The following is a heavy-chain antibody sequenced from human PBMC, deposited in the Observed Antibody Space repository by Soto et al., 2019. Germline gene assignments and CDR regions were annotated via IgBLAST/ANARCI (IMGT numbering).Heavy chain of an antibody. CDR2: IYHSGST. CDR3: ARALDCGGDCYNHTPIDY. CDR1: GGSISSSNW. D-gene: IGHD2-21*02. V-gene: IGHV4-4*02. Sequence: QVQLQESGPGLVKPSGTLSLTCAVSGGSISSSNWWSWVRQPPGKGLERIGEIYHSGSTNYNPSLKSRVTITVDKSKNQFSLKLSSVTAADTALYYCARALDCGGDCYNHTPIDYWGQGTLVTVSS. J-gene: IGHJ4*02.